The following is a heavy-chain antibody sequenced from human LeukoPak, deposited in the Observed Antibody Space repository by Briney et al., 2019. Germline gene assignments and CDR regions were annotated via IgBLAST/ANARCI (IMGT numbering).Heavy chain of an antibody. Sequence: GGSLRLSCAASGFRFTSYDIHWVRQAPGQGLEWVAVTSIDQGLKFYTDSVKGRFTISRDNSKNTLYLEMNSLRVDDTAVYFCARDLRTGAPDYFDSWGQGTLVTVSS. J-gene: IGHJ4*02. CDR2: TSIDQGLK. CDR3: ARDLRTGAPDYFDS. CDR1: GFRFTSYD. D-gene: IGHD1-14*01. V-gene: IGHV3-30*04.